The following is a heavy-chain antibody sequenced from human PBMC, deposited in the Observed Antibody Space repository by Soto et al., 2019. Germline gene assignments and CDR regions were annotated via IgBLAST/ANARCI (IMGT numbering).Heavy chain of an antibody. V-gene: IGHV3-15*07. J-gene: IGHJ4*01. CDR1: GFTFSNAW. CDR2: VKSKIHGGTT. CDR3: TTDSYTTIIIVRFDY. Sequence: PGGSLRLSCAASGFTFSNAWINWVRQAPGKGLEWVGHVKSKIHGGTTDYAEPVKGRFAISRDDSNNMVYLQMNSLKIEDTAVYYCTTDSYTTIIIVRFDYWGHGTLVTVS. D-gene: IGHD3-22*01.